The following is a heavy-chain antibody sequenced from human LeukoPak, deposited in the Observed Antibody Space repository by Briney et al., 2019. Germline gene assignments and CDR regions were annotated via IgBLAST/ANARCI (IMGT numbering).Heavy chain of an antibody. J-gene: IGHJ6*02. CDR2: IYYSGST. D-gene: IGHD3-10*01. CDR3: AREDAMVRGRYGMDV. V-gene: IGHV4-39*07. Sequence: PSETLSLTCTVSGGSISSSSYYWGWIRQPPGKGLEWIGSIYYSGSTYYNPSLKSRVTISVDTSKNQFSLKLSSVTAADTAVYYCAREDAMVRGRYGMDVWGQGTTVTVSS. CDR1: GGSISSSSYY.